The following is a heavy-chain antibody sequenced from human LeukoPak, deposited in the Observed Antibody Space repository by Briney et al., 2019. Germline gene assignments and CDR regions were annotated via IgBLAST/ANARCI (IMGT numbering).Heavy chain of an antibody. D-gene: IGHD5-18*01. CDR3: AGGNSALLDY. CDR1: GFTFSDHY. V-gene: IGHV3-21*01. Sequence: GGSLRLSCAASGFTFSDHYMDWVRRAPGKGLEWVSSISDSGIYIFYSDSVKGRFTVSRDNAKNSLYLQMNSLRAEDTAVYYCAGGNSALLDYWGQGTLVTVSS. CDR2: ISDSGIYI. J-gene: IGHJ4*02.